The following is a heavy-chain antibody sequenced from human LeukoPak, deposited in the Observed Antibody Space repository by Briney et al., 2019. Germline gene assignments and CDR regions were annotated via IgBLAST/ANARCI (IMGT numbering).Heavy chain of an antibody. Sequence: ASVKVSCKASGGTFSSYAISWVRQAPGRGLEWMGGIIPIFGTANYAQKFQGRVTITADESTSTAYMELSSLRSEDTAVYYCARADIVVVPAVISWFDPWGQGTLVTVSS. CDR2: IIPIFGTA. J-gene: IGHJ5*02. CDR1: GGTFSSYA. CDR3: ARADIVVVPAVISWFDP. V-gene: IGHV1-69*01. D-gene: IGHD2-2*02.